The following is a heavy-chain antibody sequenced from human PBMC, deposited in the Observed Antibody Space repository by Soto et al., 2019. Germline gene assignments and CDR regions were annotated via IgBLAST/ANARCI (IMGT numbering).Heavy chain of an antibody. V-gene: IGHV4-31*03. CDR2: IYYSGST. CDR3: ARLGAWGDSAMAEVDY. CDR1: GGSISSGGYY. Sequence: VQLQESGPGLVKPSQTLSLTCTVSGGSISSGGYYWSWIRQHPGKGLEWIGYIYYSGSTYYNPSLKSRVTISVDTSKNQSSLKLSSVTAADTAVYYCARLGAWGDSAMAEVDYWGQGTLVTVSS. D-gene: IGHD5-18*01. J-gene: IGHJ4*02.